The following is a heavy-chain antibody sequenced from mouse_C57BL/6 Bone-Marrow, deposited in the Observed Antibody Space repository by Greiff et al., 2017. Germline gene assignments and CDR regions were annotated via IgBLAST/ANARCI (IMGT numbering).Heavy chain of an antibody. J-gene: IGHJ4*01. CDR1: GFTFSSYT. CDR3: ARHTTPGSRRGYYAMDY. D-gene: IGHD1-1*01. CDR2: ISGGGGNT. Sequence: EVKVEESGGGLVKPGGSLKLSCAASGFTFSSYTMSWVRQTPEKRLEWAATISGGGGNTYYPDSVKGRFTISRDNAKNTLYLQMSSLRSEDTALYYCARHTTPGSRRGYYAMDYWGQGTSVTGSS. V-gene: IGHV5-9*01.